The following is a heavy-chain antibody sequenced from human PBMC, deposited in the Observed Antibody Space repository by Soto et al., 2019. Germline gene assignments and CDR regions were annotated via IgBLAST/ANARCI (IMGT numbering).Heavy chain of an antibody. V-gene: IGHV1-18*01. CDR2: ISAYNGNT. D-gene: IGHD3-10*01. J-gene: IGHJ4*02. CDR3: VRDLYGSESYYTDY. Sequence: QVQLVQAGAEVKKPGASVKVSCKASGYMFISYGINWVRQAPGQGLEWMGWISAYNGNTKYAQNLQGRVTMTTDTSTSAGDMETRCLRSDGRAVYYCVRDLYGSESYYTDYWGPGALVIVTS. CDR1: GYMFISYG.